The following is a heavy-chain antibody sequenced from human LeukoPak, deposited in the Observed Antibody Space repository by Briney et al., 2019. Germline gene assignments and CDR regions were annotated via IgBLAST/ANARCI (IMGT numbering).Heavy chain of an antibody. CDR3: ARGGPFFSSSSSKEYYFDY. CDR1: GYDFINYG. Sequence: ASVKVSCKASGYDFINYGITWVRQAPGQGLEWMGWISLYNGNTDYKLQGRVTMTTDTSSSTAYMELRSLRSDDTAVYYCARGGPFFSSSSSKEYYFDYWGQGTLVTVSS. V-gene: IGHV1-18*01. J-gene: IGHJ4*02. CDR2: ISLYNGNT. D-gene: IGHD6-6*01.